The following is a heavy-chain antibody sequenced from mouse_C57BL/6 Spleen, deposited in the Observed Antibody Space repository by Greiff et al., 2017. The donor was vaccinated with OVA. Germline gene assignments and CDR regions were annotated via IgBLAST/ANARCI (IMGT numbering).Heavy chain of an antibody. CDR1: GYTFTSYW. CDR3: ARITGAMDY. CDR2: IDPSDSYT. Sequence: VQLQQPGAELVMPGASVKLSCKASGYTFTSYWMHWVKQRPGQGLEWIGEIDPSDSYTNYNQKFKGKSTLTVDKSSSTAYMQLSSLTSEDSAVYYCARITGAMDYWGQGTSVTVSS. J-gene: IGHJ4*01. V-gene: IGHV1-69*01.